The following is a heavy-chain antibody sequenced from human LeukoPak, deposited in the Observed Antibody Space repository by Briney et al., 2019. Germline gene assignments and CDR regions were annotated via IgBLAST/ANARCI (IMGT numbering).Heavy chain of an antibody. CDR1: GFTFSSYW. CDR2: INSDGSST. V-gene: IGHV3-74*01. D-gene: IGHD3-22*01. Sequence: GGSLRLSCAASGFTFSSYWMHWVRQAPGKGLVWVSRINSDGSSTSYADSVKGRFTISRDNAKNTLYLQMNSLRAEDTAVYYCASDGKFIKGYYYDSRGVDYWGQGTLVTVSS. CDR3: ASDGKFIKGYYYDSRGVDY. J-gene: IGHJ4*02.